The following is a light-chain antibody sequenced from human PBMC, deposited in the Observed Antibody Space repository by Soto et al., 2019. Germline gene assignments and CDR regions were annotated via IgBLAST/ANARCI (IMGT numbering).Light chain of an antibody. V-gene: IGLV2-8*01. J-gene: IGLJ2*01. CDR1: SIDVGGYNY. CDR3: SSYGGSNNLV. Sequence: QSVLTQPPSASGSPGQSVTISCTGTSIDVGGYNYVSWYQQHPGKAPKLMIFEVSKRPSGVPARFSGSKSDNTASLTVSGLQAEDEADYYCSSYGGSNNLVFGGGTQLTVL. CDR2: EVS.